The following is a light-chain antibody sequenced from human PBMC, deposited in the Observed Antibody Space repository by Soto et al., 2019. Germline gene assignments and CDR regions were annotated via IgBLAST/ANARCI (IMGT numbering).Light chain of an antibody. V-gene: IGKV1-5*01. J-gene: IGKJ1*01. CDR2: DAS. Sequence: DIQMTQSPSTLSASVGDRVTITCRASQTISNWLAWYHQKPGKAPKVLIYDASTLDGGVPSRFSGRRSGTDFTLTISSLQPEDVATYYCQRYNSAPWTFGQGTKVDIK. CDR3: QRYNSAPWT. CDR1: QTISNW.